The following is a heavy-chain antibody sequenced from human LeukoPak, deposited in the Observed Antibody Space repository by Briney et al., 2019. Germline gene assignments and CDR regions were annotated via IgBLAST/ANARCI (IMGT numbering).Heavy chain of an antibody. CDR2: ISGSGGST. V-gene: IGHV3-23*01. J-gene: IGHJ4*02. CDR1: GFTFSSYA. Sequence: PGGSLRLSCAASGFTFSSYAMSWVRQAPGKGLEWVSAISGSGGSTYYADSVKGRFTISRDNSKNTLYLQMNSLRAEDTAVYYCANPPPPPSLLCLGDDVLFFDYGGQGTLVTVSS. D-gene: IGHD3-16*01. CDR3: ANPPPPPSLLCLGDDVLFFDY.